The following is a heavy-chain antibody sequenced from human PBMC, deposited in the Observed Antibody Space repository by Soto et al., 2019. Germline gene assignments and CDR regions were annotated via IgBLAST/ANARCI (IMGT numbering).Heavy chain of an antibody. D-gene: IGHD3-10*01. CDR1: GFTVGNNY. CDR3: AKDGRGSGSHYNSFGY. CDR2: IYSTGTT. Sequence: EVQLVESGGGLIQPGGSLKLSCAASGFTVGNNYMSWVRQAPGKGLEWVSLIYSTGTTKYADSVKGRFTVSRDNAKNTLYLQTNSVRAEDTAVYYCAKDGRGSGSHYNSFGYWGQGTLVTVSS. V-gene: IGHV3-53*01. J-gene: IGHJ4*02.